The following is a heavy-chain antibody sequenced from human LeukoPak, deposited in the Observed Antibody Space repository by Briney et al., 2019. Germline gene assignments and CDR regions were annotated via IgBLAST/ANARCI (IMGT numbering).Heavy chain of an antibody. Sequence: AAVTVSFMASVYTFTGYYMHWVRQPPGQGREWMGWINPNSGGTNYAQKFQGRVTMTRDTSISTAYMELSRLRSDDTAVYYCARRPYYYYYYMDVWGKGTTVTVSS. CDR1: VYTFTGYY. CDR2: INPNSGGT. V-gene: IGHV1-2*02. J-gene: IGHJ6*03. CDR3: ARRPYYYYYYMDV.